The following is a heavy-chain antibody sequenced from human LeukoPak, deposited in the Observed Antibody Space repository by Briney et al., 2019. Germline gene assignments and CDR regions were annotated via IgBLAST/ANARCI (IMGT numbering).Heavy chain of an antibody. V-gene: IGHV3-23*01. CDR1: GFTFTSYA. J-gene: IGHJ4*02. CDR3: AKGGYCSSTSCPVDY. CDR2: IIASVASK. Sequence: GGSLRLSCAASGFTFTSYAMTWVRQAPGKGLEWVSAIIASVASKYYADFVKGRFTISRDNSKNTLYLQMNSLRAEDTAVYYCAKGGYCSSTSCPVDYWGQGTLVTVSS. D-gene: IGHD2-2*01.